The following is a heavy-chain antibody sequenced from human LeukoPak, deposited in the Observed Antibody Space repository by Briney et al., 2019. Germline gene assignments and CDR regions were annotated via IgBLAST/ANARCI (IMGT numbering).Heavy chain of an antibody. CDR1: GYTFTSYG. J-gene: IGHJ6*02. Sequence: ASVKVSCKASGYTFTSYGISWVRQAPGQGLEWMGWISAYNGNTNYAQKLQGRVTMTEDTSTDTAYMELSSLRSEDTAVYYCATPKHGGNSGYYYYYYGMDVWGQGTTVTVSS. D-gene: IGHD4-23*01. V-gene: IGHV1-18*01. CDR2: ISAYNGNT. CDR3: ATPKHGGNSGYYYYYYGMDV.